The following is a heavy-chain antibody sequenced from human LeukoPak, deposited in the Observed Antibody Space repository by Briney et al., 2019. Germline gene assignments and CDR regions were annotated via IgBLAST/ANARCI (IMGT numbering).Heavy chain of an antibody. J-gene: IGHJ4*02. D-gene: IGHD2-8*02. Sequence: SETLSLTCPVCGGSISSYYWSWIRQPPGKGLEWIAYISDIGSINYNPSLKSLVTISLDTSKNQYPLKLSSVTAADAAVYYCAGHHPRNTVDFWGQGTLVTVSS. V-gene: IGHV4-59*08. CDR1: GGSISSYY. CDR2: ISDIGSI. CDR3: AGHHPRNTVDF.